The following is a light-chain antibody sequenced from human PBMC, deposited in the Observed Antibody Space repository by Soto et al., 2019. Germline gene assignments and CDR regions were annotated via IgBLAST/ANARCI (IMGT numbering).Light chain of an antibody. V-gene: IGKV1-5*03. Sequence: DIQMTQSPSTLSASVGDRVTITCRASQSISTSLAWYQQKPGKAPKVLIYKACSLESGVPSRFSGSGSGTEFTLTISSLQPDDFAAYYCQNCDSYWTFGQGTKVEIK. CDR2: KAC. CDR1: QSISTS. J-gene: IGKJ1*01. CDR3: QNCDSYWT.